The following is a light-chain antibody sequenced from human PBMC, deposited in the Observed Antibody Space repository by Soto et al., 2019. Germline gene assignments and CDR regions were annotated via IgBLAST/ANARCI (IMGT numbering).Light chain of an antibody. CDR3: QHSYRPPWT. Sequence: DIQMTQSPSSLSASVGDRVIITCRASQSISTHFNWYQQKPGKAPELLIYATSTLQSGVPSRFSGSGSGTDFTLTISSLQPEDFATYYCQHSYRPPWTFGPGTKVDIK. V-gene: IGKV1-39*01. CDR1: QSISTH. J-gene: IGKJ3*01. CDR2: ATS.